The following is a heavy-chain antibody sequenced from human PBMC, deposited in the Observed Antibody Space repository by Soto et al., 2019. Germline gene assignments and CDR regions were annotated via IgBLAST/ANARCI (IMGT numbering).Heavy chain of an antibody. D-gene: IGHD2-15*01. J-gene: IGHJ6*03. V-gene: IGHV4-59*08. Sequence: SETLSLTCTVSGGSISSYYWSWIRQPPGKGLEWIGYIYYSGSTNYNPSLKSRVTISVDTSKNQFSLKLSSVTAADTAVYYCARKDNYYYYMDVWGKGTTVTVSS. CDR1: GGSISSYY. CDR3: ARKDNYYYYMDV. CDR2: IYYSGST.